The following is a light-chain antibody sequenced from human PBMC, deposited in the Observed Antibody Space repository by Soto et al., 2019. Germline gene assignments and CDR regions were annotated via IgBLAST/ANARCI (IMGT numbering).Light chain of an antibody. V-gene: IGKV4-1*01. Sequence: DIVMTQSPDSLAVSLGERATINCKSRQSVLKSSNNKIYLAWYQQKPGQPPKLLIYWASTRESGVPDRFSGSGSGTDFTLTISSLQAEDVAVYYCQQYYSTPPWTFGQGTKVEIK. CDR2: WAS. CDR1: QSVLKSSNNKIY. J-gene: IGKJ1*01. CDR3: QQYYSTPPWT.